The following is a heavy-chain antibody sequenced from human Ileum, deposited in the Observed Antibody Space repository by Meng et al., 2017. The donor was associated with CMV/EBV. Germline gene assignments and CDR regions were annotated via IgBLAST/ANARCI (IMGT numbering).Heavy chain of an antibody. Sequence: GGSLRLSCAASGFTFSTYWVNWVRQAPGKGLEWVANIKQDGSTKNYVDSVKGRFTISRDNAMNSLYLQLNSLRAEDTAVYYCAGGSGWITDSWGRGTRVTVSS. CDR3: AGGSGWITDS. V-gene: IGHV3-7*04. D-gene: IGHD6-19*01. CDR1: GFTFSTYW. CDR2: IKQDGSTK. J-gene: IGHJ5*01.